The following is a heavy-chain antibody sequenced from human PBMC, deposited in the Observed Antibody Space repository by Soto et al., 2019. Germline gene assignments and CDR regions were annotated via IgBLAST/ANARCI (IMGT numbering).Heavy chain of an antibody. CDR2: IIPVFGKA. Sequence: QVQLVQSGAEVKKPGSSVKVSCKASGGSLSNYGISWVRQAPGQGLEWMGGIIPVFGKANYAQKFQGRVTMTADESTSIVYMDVTSLRSEDTAVYYCARGDATKIVVTTYYAMDVWGQGTTVTVSS. J-gene: IGHJ6*02. V-gene: IGHV1-69*12. CDR1: GGSLSNYG. D-gene: IGHD3-9*01. CDR3: ARGDATKIVVTTYYAMDV.